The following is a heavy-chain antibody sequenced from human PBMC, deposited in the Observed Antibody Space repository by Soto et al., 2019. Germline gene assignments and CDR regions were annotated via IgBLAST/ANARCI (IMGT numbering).Heavy chain of an antibody. Sequence: QVQLVQSGAEVKKPGSSVKVSCKASGGTFSSYAISWVRQAPGQGLEWMGGLIPIFGTANYAQKFQGRVTITADESTSTAYMELSSLRSEDTAVYYCARGELGYCSSTSCPNAVYDYGMDVWGQGTTVTASS. D-gene: IGHD2-2*01. J-gene: IGHJ6*02. CDR3: ARGELGYCSSTSCPNAVYDYGMDV. CDR2: LIPIFGTA. CDR1: GGTFSSYA. V-gene: IGHV1-69*01.